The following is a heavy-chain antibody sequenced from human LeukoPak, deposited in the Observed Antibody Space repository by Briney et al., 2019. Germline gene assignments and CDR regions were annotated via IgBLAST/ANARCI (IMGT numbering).Heavy chain of an antibody. CDR3: ARDRNNYYDSSGYYPPHYYFDY. CDR2: ISPYNGNT. Sequence: ASVKVSCKASGYTFTSYGISWARQAPGQGLEWMGWISPYNGNTNYAQKLQGRVTMTTDTSTSTAYMELRSLRSDDTAVYYCARDRNNYYDSSGYYPPHYYFDYWGQGTLVTVSS. D-gene: IGHD3-22*01. V-gene: IGHV1-18*01. J-gene: IGHJ4*02. CDR1: GYTFTSYG.